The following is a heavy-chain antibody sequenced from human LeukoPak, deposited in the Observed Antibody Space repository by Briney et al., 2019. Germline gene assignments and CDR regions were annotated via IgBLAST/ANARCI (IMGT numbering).Heavy chain of an antibody. D-gene: IGHD2-21*02. Sequence: ASVKVSCKASGYTFTSDDINWVRQATGQGLEWMGWMNPNRGNTDYAQKFQGRVTMTRNTSISTVYMELSSLRSEDTAVYYCAYVVVTALGYWGQGTLVTVSS. CDR1: GYTFTSDD. CDR3: AYVVVTALGY. V-gene: IGHV1-8*01. J-gene: IGHJ1*01. CDR2: MNPNRGNT.